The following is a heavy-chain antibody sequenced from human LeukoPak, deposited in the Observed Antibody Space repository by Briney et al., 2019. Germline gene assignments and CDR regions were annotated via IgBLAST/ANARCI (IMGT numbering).Heavy chain of an antibody. V-gene: IGHV6-1*01. CDR3: AGEYAFDG. Sequence: SQTLSLTRAICVESLSNNVGAWNWIRQSPSRGLEWLGWTYYRSQRYNHYPRSVMSRISVDPDTSKNQFSLQLRSVTPDDMAVYDCAGEYAFDGWGQGTTVIVSS. J-gene: IGHJ3*01. CDR1: VESLSNNVGA. CDR2: TYYRSQRYN.